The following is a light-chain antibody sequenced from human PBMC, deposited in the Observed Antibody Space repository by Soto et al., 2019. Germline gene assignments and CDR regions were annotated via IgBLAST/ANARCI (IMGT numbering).Light chain of an antibody. J-gene: IGKJ1*01. CDR1: QSVSSSY. CDR3: QPYGRWWT. Sequence: EIVLTQSPGTLSLSPGERATLSCRASQSVSSSYLAWYQQKPGQAPRLLIYGASSRATGIPDRFSGSGSGTDFTFTISRLEPEAFAVYYCQPYGRWWTFGQGTKVEI. V-gene: IGKV3-20*01. CDR2: GAS.